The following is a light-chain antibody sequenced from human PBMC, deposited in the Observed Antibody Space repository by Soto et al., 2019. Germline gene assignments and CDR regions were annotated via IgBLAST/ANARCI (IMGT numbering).Light chain of an antibody. CDR2: DTS. CDR3: QQYGTSEII. Sequence: EFVLTQSPGTLSLSPGERATLSCRASQSLANSFIAWYQQKPGQAPRLLIYDTSSRASGIPDRFSGSGSGTDFNLTISRLETEDFAVFYCQQYGTSEIIFGQGTRLEIK. V-gene: IGKV3-20*01. CDR1: QSLANSF. J-gene: IGKJ5*01.